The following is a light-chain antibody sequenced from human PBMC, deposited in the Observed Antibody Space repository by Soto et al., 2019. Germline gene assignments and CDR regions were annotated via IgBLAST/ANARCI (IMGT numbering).Light chain of an antibody. V-gene: IGKV3-15*01. J-gene: IGKJ4*01. CDR1: QSVSSN. Sequence: EIVITQSPVTLSVSPGERATLSCRASQSVSSNLAWYQQKPGQAPRLLIYGASTRATGIPARFSGSGSGTEFTLTISSLQSEDFAIYYCQQRAKWPLTFGGGTKVEIK. CDR2: GAS. CDR3: QQRAKWPLT.